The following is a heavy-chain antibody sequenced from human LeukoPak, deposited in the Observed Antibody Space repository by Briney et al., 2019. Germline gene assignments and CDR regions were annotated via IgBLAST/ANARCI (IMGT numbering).Heavy chain of an antibody. Sequence: GGSLRLSCAASGFTFSNAWMSWVRQAPGKGLEWVGRIKSKTDGGTTDYAAPVKGRFTISRDDSKNTLYLQMNRLKTEDTAVYYCTTEIKGDYYDSSGYIIIANDYWGQGTLVTVSS. CDR3: TTEIKGDYYDSSGYIIIANDY. CDR1: GFTFSNAW. J-gene: IGHJ4*02. V-gene: IGHV3-15*01. D-gene: IGHD3-22*01. CDR2: IKSKTDGGTT.